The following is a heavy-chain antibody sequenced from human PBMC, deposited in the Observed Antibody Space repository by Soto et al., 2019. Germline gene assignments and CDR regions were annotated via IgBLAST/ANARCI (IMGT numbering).Heavy chain of an antibody. V-gene: IGHV4-59*01. J-gene: IGHJ4*02. CDR1: GGSISSYY. CDR2: IYYSGST. Sequence: SETLSLTXTVSGGSISSYYWSWIRQPPGKGLEWIGYIYYSGSTNYNPSLKSRVTISVDTSKNQFSLKLSSVTAADTAVYYCARGGPYSSSPTLAYWGQGTLVTVSS. D-gene: IGHD6-6*01. CDR3: ARGGPYSSSPTLAY.